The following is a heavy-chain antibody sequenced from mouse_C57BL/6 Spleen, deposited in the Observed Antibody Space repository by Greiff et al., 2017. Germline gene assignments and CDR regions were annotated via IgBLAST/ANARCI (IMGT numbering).Heavy chain of an antibody. CDR1: GYTFTSYW. CDR2: IHPNGGST. V-gene: IGHV1-64*01. CDR3: ASAITTPLDY. Sequence: VQLQQSGAELVKPGASVKLSCKASGYTFTSYWMHWVKQRPGQGLEWIGMIHPNGGSTNYNEKFKSKATLTVDKSSSTAYMQLSSLTSEDSAVYYCASAITTPLDYWGQGTTLTVSS. J-gene: IGHJ2*01. D-gene: IGHD1-1*01.